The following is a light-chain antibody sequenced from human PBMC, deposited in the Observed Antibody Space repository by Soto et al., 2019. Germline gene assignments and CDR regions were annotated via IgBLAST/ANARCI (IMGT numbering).Light chain of an antibody. CDR3: QVWDSNTDHWV. V-gene: IGLV3-21*02. CDR2: DDS. CDR1: NLETKS. J-gene: IGLJ3*02. Sequence: SYELTQPPSVSVAPGQTARITCGGNNLETKSVHWYQQRPGQAPVLVVHDDSDRPSGIPDRFSGSNSGNTATLTISRVEAGDEADYYCQVWDSNTDHWVFGGGTKVTVL.